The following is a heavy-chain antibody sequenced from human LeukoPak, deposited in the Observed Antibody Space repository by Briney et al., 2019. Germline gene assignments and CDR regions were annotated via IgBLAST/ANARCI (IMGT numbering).Heavy chain of an antibody. V-gene: IGHV3-48*02. CDR2: MRSSGDII. D-gene: IGHD3-10*01. CDR1: GFSFTRYS. Sequence: SGGSLRLSCVASGFSFTRYSMNWVRQAPGKGLQWVSYMRSSGDIIHYADSVKGRFTISRDTAKNTLYLQMNNLRDEDTAVYYCARDPMALDFWGRGTLVTVSS. CDR3: ARDPMALDF. J-gene: IGHJ4*02.